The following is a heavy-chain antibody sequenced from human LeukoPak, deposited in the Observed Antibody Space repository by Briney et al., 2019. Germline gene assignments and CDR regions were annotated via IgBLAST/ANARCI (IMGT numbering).Heavy chain of an antibody. Sequence: SGGSLRLSCAASGFTFSSYAMSWVRQAPGKGLEWVSAISGSGGSTYYADSVKGRFTISRDNSKNTLYLQMNSLRAEDTAVYYCAKDPYYDSSGYPGGYFDYWGQGTLVTVSS. V-gene: IGHV3-23*01. CDR1: GFTFSSYA. D-gene: IGHD3-22*01. J-gene: IGHJ4*02. CDR3: AKDPYYDSSGYPGGYFDY. CDR2: ISGSGGST.